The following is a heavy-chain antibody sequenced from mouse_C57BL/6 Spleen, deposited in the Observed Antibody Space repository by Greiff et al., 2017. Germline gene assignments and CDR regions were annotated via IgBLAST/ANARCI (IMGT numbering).Heavy chain of an antibody. CDR2: IDPSDSYN. CDR1: GYTFTSYW. V-gene: IGHV1-50*01. Sequence: QVQLQQPGAELVKPGASVKLSCKASGYTFTSYWMQWVKQRPGQGLEWIGEIDPSDSYNNSNQKFKGKATLTVDTSSSPAYLQLSSLTSEDSAVYDSARSYGSSYDYAMDYGGQGTSVTVSS. J-gene: IGHJ4*01. D-gene: IGHD1-1*01. CDR3: ARSYGSSYDYAMDY.